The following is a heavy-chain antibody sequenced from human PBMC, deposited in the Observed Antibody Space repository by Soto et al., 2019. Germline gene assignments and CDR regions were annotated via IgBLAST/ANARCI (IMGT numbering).Heavy chain of an antibody. J-gene: IGHJ4*02. CDR3: VREADSGFLGFGNADY. CDR1: GFIFRSYG. D-gene: IGHD3-10*01. V-gene: IGHV3-33*01. Sequence: QVQLAESGGGVAQPGRSLRLSCAASGFIFRSYGMHWVRQAPGKGLEWVAFIWYDGINIYYADSVTGRFTISRDNSKNTLYLKKDSLRAEDTAVYYWVREADSGFLGFGNADYWGQGTLVTVSS. CDR2: IWYDGINI.